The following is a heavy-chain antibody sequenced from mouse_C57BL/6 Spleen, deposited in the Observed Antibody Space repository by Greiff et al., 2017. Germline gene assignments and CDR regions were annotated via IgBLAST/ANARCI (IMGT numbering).Heavy chain of an antibody. CDR3: ARNDDWYFDV. CDR2: ISSGSSTI. CDR1: GFTFSDYG. Sequence: EVHLVESGGGLVKPGGSLKLSCAASGFTFSDYGMHWVRQAPEKGLEWVAYISSGSSTIYYADTVKGRFTISRDNAKNTLFLQMTSLRSEDTAMYYCARNDDWYFDVWGTGTTGTVSS. J-gene: IGHJ1*03. D-gene: IGHD2-3*01. V-gene: IGHV5-17*01.